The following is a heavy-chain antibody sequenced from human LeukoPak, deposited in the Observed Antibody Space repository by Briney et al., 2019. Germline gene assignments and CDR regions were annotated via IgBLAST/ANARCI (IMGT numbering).Heavy chain of an antibody. CDR3: ARHPGDCISTSCYRSGFDY. V-gene: IGHV4-34*01. CDR2: INHSGST. D-gene: IGHD2-2*01. CDR1: GVSFSGYY. Sequence: SETLSLTCAVYGVSFSGYYWSWIRQPPGKGLEWIGEINHSGSTNYNPSLKSRVTISVDTSKNQFSLKLSSVTAADTAVYYCARHPGDCISTSCYRSGFDYWGQGTLVTVSS. J-gene: IGHJ4*02.